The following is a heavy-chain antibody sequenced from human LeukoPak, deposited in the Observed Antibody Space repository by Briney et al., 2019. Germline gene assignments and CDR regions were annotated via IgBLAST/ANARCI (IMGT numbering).Heavy chain of an antibody. CDR1: GYSISSGYY. J-gene: IGHJ4*02. V-gene: IGHV4-38-2*02. CDR3: ARIQLGHFDY. Sequence: SETLSLTCTVSGYSISSGYYWGWIRQPPGKGLEWIGSIYHSGSTYYNPSLKSRVTISVDTSKNQFSLKLSSVTAADTAVYYCARIQLGHFDYWGQGTLVTVSS. D-gene: IGHD5-18*01. CDR2: IYHSGST.